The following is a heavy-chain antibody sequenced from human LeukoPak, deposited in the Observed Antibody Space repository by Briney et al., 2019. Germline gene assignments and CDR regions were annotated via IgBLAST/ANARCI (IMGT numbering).Heavy chain of an antibody. Sequence: SETLSLTCIVSGDSLTSNNYFWGWIRQSPGKGLAWLGSMYYSGVTYYSPSFKSRVPMSLDTSNNQFSLRLNSVTAADTAVYYCARRSFCAGDCLCLDYWGQGILVTVSS. CDR1: GDSLTSNNYF. CDR3: ARRSFCAGDCLCLDY. D-gene: IGHD2-21*02. V-gene: IGHV4-39*01. J-gene: IGHJ4*02. CDR2: MYYSGVT.